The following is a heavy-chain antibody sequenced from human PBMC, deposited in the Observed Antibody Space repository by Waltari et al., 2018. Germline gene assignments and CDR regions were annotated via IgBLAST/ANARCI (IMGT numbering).Heavy chain of an antibody. CDR3: VRGYPDIVATISDY. D-gene: IGHD5-12*01. J-gene: IGHJ4*02. Sequence: QLQLQESCPGLVKPSEPLSLTCSVSRSSISTNNYYWGWVRQPPGQGLEWIGSFYKSGTTYYNPSLKSRVTISVDTSNNQFSLKLNSVTAADTAVYYCVRGYPDIVATISDYWGQGTLVIVSS. V-gene: IGHV4-39*07. CDR2: FYKSGTT. CDR1: RSSISTNNYY.